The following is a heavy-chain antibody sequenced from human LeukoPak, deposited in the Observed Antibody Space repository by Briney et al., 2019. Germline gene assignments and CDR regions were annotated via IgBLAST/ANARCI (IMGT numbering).Heavy chain of an antibody. V-gene: IGHV1-46*01. CDR1: GYTFTSYY. D-gene: IGHD6-19*01. Sequence: ASVKVSXKASGYTFTSYYMHWVRQAPGQGLEWMGIINPSGGSTSYAQKFQGRVTMTRDTSTSTVYVELSSLRSEDTAMYYCARSVAVTGRAPVDRSPIGDSDYWGQGTLVTVSS. CDR2: INPSGGST. CDR3: ARSVAVTGRAPVDRSPIGDSDY. J-gene: IGHJ4*02.